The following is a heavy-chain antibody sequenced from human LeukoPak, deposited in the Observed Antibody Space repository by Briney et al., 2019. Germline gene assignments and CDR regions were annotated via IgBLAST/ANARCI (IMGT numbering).Heavy chain of an antibody. J-gene: IGHJ4*02. CDR2: ISGSGGST. CDR3: ARDQAVSFDY. Sequence: GGSLRLSCAASGFTFSSYAMSWVRQAPGKGLEWVSAISGSGGSTYYADSVKGRFTISRDNAKNSLYLQMNSLRAEDTAVYYCARDQAVSFDYWGQGTLVTVSS. V-gene: IGHV3-23*01. CDR1: GFTFSSYA.